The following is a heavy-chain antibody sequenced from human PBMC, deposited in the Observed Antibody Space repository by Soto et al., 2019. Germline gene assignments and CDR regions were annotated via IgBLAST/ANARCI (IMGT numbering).Heavy chain of an antibody. CDR2: ISTDGSVT. J-gene: IGHJ4*02. D-gene: IGHD6-19*01. CDR1: GLTFSSYW. CDR3: ARAPYRSGWWGFDY. Sequence: EVQLVESGGGLVQPGGSLRLSCAASGLTFSSYWMHWVRQAPGKGLVWVSRISTDGSVTTYADSVKGRFTISRDNAKNTLYLQMNSLRTEETAVYYCARAPYRSGWWGFDYWGQGPLVTVSS. V-gene: IGHV3-74*01.